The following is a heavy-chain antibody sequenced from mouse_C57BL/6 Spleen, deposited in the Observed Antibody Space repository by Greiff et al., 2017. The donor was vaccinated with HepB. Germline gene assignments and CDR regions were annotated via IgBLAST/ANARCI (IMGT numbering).Heavy chain of an antibody. CDR1: GYAFSSSW. Sequence: VKLVESGPELVKPGASVKISCKASGYAFSSSWMNWVKQRPGKGLEWIGRIYPGDGDTNYNGKFKGKATLTADKSSSTAYMQLSSLTSEDSAVYFCATLLRSVLYYAMDYWGQGTSVTVSS. CDR2: IYPGDGDT. J-gene: IGHJ4*01. CDR3: ATLLRSVLYYAMDY. D-gene: IGHD1-1*01. V-gene: IGHV1-82*01.